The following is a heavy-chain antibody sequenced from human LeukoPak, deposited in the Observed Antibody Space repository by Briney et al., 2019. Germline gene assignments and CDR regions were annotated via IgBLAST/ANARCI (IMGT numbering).Heavy chain of an antibody. Sequence: PGGSLRLSCAASGFTFSSYEMNWVRQAPGKGLEWVSYISSSGSTIYYADSVKGRFTISRDNAKNSLYLQMNSLRAEDTAVYYCARVRKWYSTSLMGYYFDYWGQGTLVTVSS. CDR3: ARVRKWYSTSLMGYYFDY. D-gene: IGHD6-13*01. CDR2: ISSSGSTI. J-gene: IGHJ4*02. CDR1: GFTFSSYE. V-gene: IGHV3-48*03.